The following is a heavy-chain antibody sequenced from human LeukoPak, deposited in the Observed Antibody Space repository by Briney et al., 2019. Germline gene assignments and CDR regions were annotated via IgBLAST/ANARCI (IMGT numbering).Heavy chain of an antibody. D-gene: IGHD3-9*01. V-gene: IGHV4-39*07. Sequence: PSETLSLTCTVSGGSISTTNYYWSWIRQPPGKGLEWIGEINHSGSTNYNPSLKSRVTISVDTSKNQFSLKLSSVTAADTAVYYCAELDILTGWGDNWFDPWGQGTLVTVSS. J-gene: IGHJ5*02. CDR1: GGSISTTNYY. CDR3: AELDILTGWGDNWFDP. CDR2: INHSGST.